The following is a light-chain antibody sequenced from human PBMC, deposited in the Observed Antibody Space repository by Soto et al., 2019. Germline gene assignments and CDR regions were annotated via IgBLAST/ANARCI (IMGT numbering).Light chain of an antibody. CDR3: QQYKRYST. J-gene: IGKJ1*01. Sequence: DIQMTQSPSTLSASIGDRVTITCRASQNIGVGLAWYQQKPGKAPNLLIYDGSSLESGVPSRFSGSESGTEFTLTISSLQPDDFATYYCQQYKRYSTFGQGTKVEIK. CDR2: DGS. V-gene: IGKV1-5*01. CDR1: QNIGVG.